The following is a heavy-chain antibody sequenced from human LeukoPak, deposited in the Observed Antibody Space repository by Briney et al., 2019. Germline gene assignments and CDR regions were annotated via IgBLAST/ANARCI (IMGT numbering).Heavy chain of an antibody. CDR3: ARDEDTAMVN. V-gene: IGHV4-59*01. CDR2: IYYSGST. CDR1: GGSISSYY. Sequence: SETLSLTCSVSGGSISSYYWSWIRQPPGKGLEWIGYIYYSGSTNYNPSLKSRVTISVDTSKNQFSLKLSSVTAADTAVYYCARDEDTAMVNWGQGTLVTVSS. J-gene: IGHJ4*02. D-gene: IGHD5-18*01.